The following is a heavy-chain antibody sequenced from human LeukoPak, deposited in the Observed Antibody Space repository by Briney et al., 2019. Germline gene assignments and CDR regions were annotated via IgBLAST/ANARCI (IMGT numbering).Heavy chain of an antibody. Sequence: GGSLRLSCAASGFTFDEYGMSWVRQAPGKGLEWVSGINWDGGSTAYADSVKGRFTISRDNAKNSLYLQMNSLRAEDTAVYYCARDPSGSYYIDYWGQGTLVTVSS. V-gene: IGHV3-20*04. CDR2: INWDGGST. J-gene: IGHJ4*02. CDR1: GFTFDEYG. D-gene: IGHD1-26*01. CDR3: ARDPSGSYYIDY.